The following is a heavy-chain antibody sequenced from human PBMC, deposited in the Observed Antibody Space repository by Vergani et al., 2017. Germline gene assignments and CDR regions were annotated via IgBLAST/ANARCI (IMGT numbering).Heavy chain of an antibody. CDR1: GGSISSGSYY. J-gene: IGHJ3*02. D-gene: IGHD1-1*01. CDR3: AGGTARGTDAFDI. V-gene: IGHV4-61*02. CDR2: IYTSGST. Sequence: QVQLQESGPGLVKPSQTLSLTCTVSGGSISSGSYYWSWIRQPAGKGLEWIGRIYTSGSTNYNPSLKSRVTISVDTSKNQFSLKLSSVTAADTAVYYCAGGTARGTDAFDIWGQGTMVTVSS.